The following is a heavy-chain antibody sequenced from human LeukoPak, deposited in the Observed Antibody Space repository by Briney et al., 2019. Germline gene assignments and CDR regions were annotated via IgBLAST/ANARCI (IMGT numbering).Heavy chain of an antibody. D-gene: IGHD1-1*01. V-gene: IGHV4-39*01. Sequence: PSETLSLTCIVSSGSISSTNYYWGWIRQPPGKGLGWMGSIYYSGSTYYNPSLKSRVTISVDTSKNQFSLKLSSVTAADTAVYYCARRSTKQLGAWYFDLWGRGTLVTVSS. CDR3: ARRSTKQLGAWYFDL. CDR1: SGSISSTNYY. CDR2: IYYSGST. J-gene: IGHJ2*01.